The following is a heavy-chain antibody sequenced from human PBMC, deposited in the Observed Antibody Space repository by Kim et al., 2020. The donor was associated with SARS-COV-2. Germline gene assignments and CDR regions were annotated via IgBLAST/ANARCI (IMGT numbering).Heavy chain of an antibody. D-gene: IGHD6-6*01. J-gene: IGHJ5*02. Sequence: ASVKVSCKASGYTFTSYYMHWVRQAPGQGLEWMGIINPSGGSTSYAQKFQGRVTMTRDTSTSTVYMELSSLRSEDTAVYYCARYGIAALTGYNWFDPWGQGTLVTVSS. CDR2: INPSGGST. CDR3: ARYGIAALTGYNWFDP. CDR1: GYTFTSYY. V-gene: IGHV1-46*01.